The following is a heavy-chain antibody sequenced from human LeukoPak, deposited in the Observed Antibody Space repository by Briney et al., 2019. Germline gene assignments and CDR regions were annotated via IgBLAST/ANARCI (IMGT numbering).Heavy chain of an antibody. CDR3: ARVEKLLPPHIVVVTAIDY. V-gene: IGHV3-74*01. Sequence: AGGSLRLSCAASGFTFSSYWMHWIRQAPGKGLVWVSRINSDGSSTSYADSVKGRFTISRDNAKNTLYLQMNSLRAVDTAVYYCARVEKLLPPHIVVVTAIDYWGQGTLVTVSS. CDR1: GFTFSSYW. J-gene: IGHJ4*02. D-gene: IGHD2-21*02. CDR2: INSDGSST.